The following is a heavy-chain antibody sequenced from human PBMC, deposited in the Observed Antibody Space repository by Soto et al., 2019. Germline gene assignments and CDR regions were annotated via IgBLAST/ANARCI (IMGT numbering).Heavy chain of an antibody. V-gene: IGHV4-59*01. CDR3: ARLAGTSFFEH. Sequence: PSETLSLTCSVSGGSLSSYYWGWVRQSPGKGLEWIAYIYSSGHSDYNPPFQSRASISLDTSKSQFSLKLTSVTAADTAVYFCARLAGTSFFEHWGQGTQVTVSS. CDR1: GGSLSSYY. CDR2: IYSSGHS. J-gene: IGHJ1*01.